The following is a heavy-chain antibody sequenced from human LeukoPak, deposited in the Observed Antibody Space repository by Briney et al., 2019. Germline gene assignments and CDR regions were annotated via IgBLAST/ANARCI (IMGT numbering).Heavy chain of an antibody. CDR1: GFTFDDYG. J-gene: IGHJ6*03. Sequence: GGSLRLSCAASGFTFDDYGMSWVRQAPGKGLEWVSGINWNGGSTGYADSVKGRFTISRDNAKNSLYLQMNSLRAEDTAVYYCARAPGYSYGSNYYYYYYMDVWGKGTTVTVSS. D-gene: IGHD5-18*01. CDR3: ARAPGYSYGSNYYYYYYMDV. CDR2: INWNGGST. V-gene: IGHV3-20*04.